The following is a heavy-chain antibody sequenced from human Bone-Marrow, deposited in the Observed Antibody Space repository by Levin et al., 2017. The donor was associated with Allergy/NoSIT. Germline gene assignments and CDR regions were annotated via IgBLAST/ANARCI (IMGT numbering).Heavy chain of an antibody. V-gene: IGHV4-39*01. CDR2: LHSDGNT. Sequence: PSETLSLTCTVSGDSININNYYWGWIRQPPGKGLEWIGTLHSDGNTYYNPSLKSRVTISIDKSKNLFSLKLTSMTAADTAVYYCGRRSYGVSFDPWGQGTLVTVSS. CDR1: GDSININNYY. J-gene: IGHJ5*02. CDR3: GRRSYGVSFDP. D-gene: IGHD3-10*01.